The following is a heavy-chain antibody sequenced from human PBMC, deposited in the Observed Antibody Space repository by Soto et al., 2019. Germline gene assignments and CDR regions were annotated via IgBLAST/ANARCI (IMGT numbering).Heavy chain of an antibody. CDR1: GGTFSSYA. Sequence: SVKVSCKGSGGTFSSYAISWVRQAPGQGLEWMGGIIPIFGTANYAQKFQGRVTITADEPTSTAYMELSSLRSEDTAVYYCARSEAYYYDSSGYYYPFSWGQGTLVTVSS. CDR2: IIPIFGTA. V-gene: IGHV1-69*13. D-gene: IGHD3-22*01. CDR3: ARSEAYYYDSSGYYYPFS. J-gene: IGHJ5*02.